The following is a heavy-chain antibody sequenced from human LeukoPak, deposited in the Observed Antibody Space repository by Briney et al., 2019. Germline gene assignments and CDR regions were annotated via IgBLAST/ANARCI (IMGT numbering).Heavy chain of an antibody. D-gene: IGHD5-24*01. CDR3: ASPVDVEMATITYFQH. Sequence: PGRSLRLSCAASGFTFSSYAMHWVRQAPGKGLEWVAVISYDGSNKYYADSVKGRFTISRDNSKNTLYLQMNSLRAEGTAVYYCASPVDVEMATITYFQHWGQGTLVTVSS. J-gene: IGHJ1*01. V-gene: IGHV3-30*04. CDR1: GFTFSSYA. CDR2: ISYDGSNK.